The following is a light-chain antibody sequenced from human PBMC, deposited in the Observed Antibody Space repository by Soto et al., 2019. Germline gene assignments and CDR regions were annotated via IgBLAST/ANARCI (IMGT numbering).Light chain of an antibody. J-gene: IGKJ3*01. CDR1: QDISNF. CDR3: QKYNSAPFT. V-gene: IGKV1-27*01. CDR2: GAS. Sequence: DIQMTQSPSSLSASVGDRVTITCRASQDISNFLVWFQQKPGKVPNLLIYGASTLQSGVPSRFSGSGSGTDFTLTISSLQTEDVATYFGQKYNSAPFTFGPGTTVDIK.